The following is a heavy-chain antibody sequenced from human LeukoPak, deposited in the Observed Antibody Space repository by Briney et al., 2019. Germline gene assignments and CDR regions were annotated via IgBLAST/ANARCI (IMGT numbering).Heavy chain of an antibody. D-gene: IGHD6-19*01. CDR2: IYYSGST. CDR1: GGSSRSSSYY. V-gene: IGHV4-39*01. CDR3: ARQVVAVAGTGYFDY. Sequence: SETLSLTCTVSGGSSRSSSYYWGWIRQPPGKGLEWIGSIYYSGSTYYNASLKSRGTISVDTSKNQFSLKLNSVTAADTAVYFCARQVVAVAGTGYFDYWGQGTLVTVSS. J-gene: IGHJ4*02.